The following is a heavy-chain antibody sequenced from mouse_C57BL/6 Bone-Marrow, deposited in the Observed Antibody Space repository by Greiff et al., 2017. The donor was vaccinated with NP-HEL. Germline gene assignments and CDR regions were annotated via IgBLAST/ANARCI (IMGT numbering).Heavy chain of an antibody. D-gene: IGHD2-3*01. CDR2: INPSSGYT. CDR1: GYTFTSYW. J-gene: IGHJ2*01. CDR3: ANDGTPMGYFDY. Sequence: QVQLKESGAELAKPGASVKLSCKASGYTFTSYWMHWVNQRPGQGLEWIGYINPSSGYTKYNQKFKDKATLTADKSPSTAYMQLSSLTYEDSAVYYCANDGTPMGYFDYWGQGTTLTVSS. V-gene: IGHV1-7*01.